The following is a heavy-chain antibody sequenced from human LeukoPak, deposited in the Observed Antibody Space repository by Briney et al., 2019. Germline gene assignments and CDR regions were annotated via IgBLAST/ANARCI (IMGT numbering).Heavy chain of an antibody. CDR3: AKGNTLVRGLCYFGLDV. CDR1: GFTFSTYA. D-gene: IGHD3-10*01. Sequence: GGSLRLSCAASGFTFSTYAMIWVRQAPGKGLEWVSAISGSGSGAYYADSVKGRFTISRDNSKNTLYLQMHSLRAEDTAVYFCAKGNTLVRGLCYFGLDVWGQGTTVTVSS. CDR2: ISGSGSGA. J-gene: IGHJ6*02. V-gene: IGHV3-23*01.